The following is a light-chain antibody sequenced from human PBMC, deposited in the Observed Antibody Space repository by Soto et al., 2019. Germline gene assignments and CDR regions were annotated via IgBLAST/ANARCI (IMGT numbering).Light chain of an antibody. CDR3: QTWGTGIQV. Sequence: QPVLTQSPSASASLGASVKLTCTLIRGHNNYAIAWHQQQPEKGPRYLMKVNSDGSHSKGDGIPDRFSGSRSGAERYLTISSLQSEDEADYYCQTWGTGIQVFGGGTKLTVL. CDR1: RGHNNYA. J-gene: IGLJ3*02. V-gene: IGLV4-69*01. CDR2: VNSDGSH.